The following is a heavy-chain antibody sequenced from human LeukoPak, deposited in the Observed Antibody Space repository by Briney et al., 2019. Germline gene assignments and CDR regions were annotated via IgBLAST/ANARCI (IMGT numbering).Heavy chain of an antibody. Sequence: GGSLRLSCAASGFTFSSYSMNWVRQAPGKGLEWVSSISSSSSYIYYADSVKGRFTISRDNAKNSLYLQMNSLRAEDTAVYYCARGGYYSSSWFEGYFDYWGQGTLVTVSS. V-gene: IGHV3-21*01. CDR3: ARGGYYSSSWFEGYFDY. J-gene: IGHJ4*02. D-gene: IGHD6-13*01. CDR1: GFTFSSYS. CDR2: ISSSSSYI.